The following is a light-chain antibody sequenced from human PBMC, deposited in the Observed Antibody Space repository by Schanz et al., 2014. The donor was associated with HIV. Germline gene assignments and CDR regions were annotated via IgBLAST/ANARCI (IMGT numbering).Light chain of an antibody. Sequence: EIVLTQSPGTLSLSPGERATLSCRASQSVSSSYLAWYQQKPGQAPRLLIYATSFRATGIPDRFSGSESGTDFTLTINRMEPEDYAVYYCQQYGSPPWTFGQGTRVDVK. CDR1: QSVSSSY. CDR3: QQYGSPPWT. J-gene: IGKJ1*01. CDR2: ATS. V-gene: IGKV3-20*01.